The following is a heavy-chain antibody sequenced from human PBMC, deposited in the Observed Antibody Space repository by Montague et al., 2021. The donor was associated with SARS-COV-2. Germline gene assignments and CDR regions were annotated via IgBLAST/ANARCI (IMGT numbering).Heavy chain of an antibody. CDR3: RVGNYYDSISDY. CDR1: GFTFSSYA. V-gene: IGHV3-23*01. Sequence: FLLLSFSASGFTFSSYAMSWVRQAPGKGLEWVSAISGSGGSTYYADSVKGRFTISRDNSKNTLYLQMNSLRAEDTAVYYCRVGNYYDSISDYWGQGTLVTVSS. CDR2: ISGSGGST. D-gene: IGHD3-22*01. J-gene: IGHJ4*02.